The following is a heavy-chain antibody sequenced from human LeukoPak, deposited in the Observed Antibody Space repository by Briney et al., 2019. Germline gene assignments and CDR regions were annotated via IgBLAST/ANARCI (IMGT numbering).Heavy chain of an antibody. D-gene: IGHD2-2*01. CDR1: GGSFSGYY. J-gene: IGHJ4*02. CDR2: INHSGST. Sequence: PSETLSLTCAVYGGSFSGYYWSWIRQPPGKGLEWIGEINHSGSTYYNPSLKSRVTISVDTSKNQFSLKLSSVTAADTAVYYCAREDPVVATGFDYWGQGTLVTVSS. CDR3: AREDPVVATGFDY. V-gene: IGHV4-34*09.